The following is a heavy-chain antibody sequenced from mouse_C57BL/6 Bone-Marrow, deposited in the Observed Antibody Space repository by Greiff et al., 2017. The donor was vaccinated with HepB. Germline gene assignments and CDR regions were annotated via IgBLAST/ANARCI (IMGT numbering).Heavy chain of an antibody. CDR2: INPYNGGT. CDR1: GYTFTDYY. D-gene: IGHD1-1*02. CDR3: FYGPLGY. J-gene: IGHJ2*01. V-gene: IGHV1-19*01. Sequence: VQLKESGPVLVKPGASVKMSCKASGYTFTDYYMNWVKQSHGKSLEWIGVINPYNGGTSYNQKFKGKATLTVDKSSSTAYMELNSLTSEDSAVYYCFYGPLGYWGQGTTLTVSS.